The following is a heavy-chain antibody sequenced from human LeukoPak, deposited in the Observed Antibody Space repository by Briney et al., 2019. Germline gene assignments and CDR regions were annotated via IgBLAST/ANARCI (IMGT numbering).Heavy chain of an antibody. J-gene: IGHJ6*02. D-gene: IGHD6-19*01. CDR2: ISYDGSNK. V-gene: IGHV3-30*18. Sequence: GRSLRLSCAASGFTFSSYGMLWVRQAPGKGLEWVAVISYDGSNKYYADSVKGRFTISRDNSKNTLYLQMNSLRAEDTAVYYCAKDRGYSSGWYGDSRYGMDVWGQGATVTVSS. CDR3: AKDRGYSSGWYGDSRYGMDV. CDR1: GFTFSSYG.